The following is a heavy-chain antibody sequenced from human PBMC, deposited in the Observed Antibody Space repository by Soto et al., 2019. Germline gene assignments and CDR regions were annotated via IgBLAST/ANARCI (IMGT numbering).Heavy chain of an antibody. V-gene: IGHV3-66*01. CDR1: GFTVSSKY. Sequence: EVQLVESGGGLVQPGGALRLSFAASGFTVSSKYMRWVRQAPGKGLEWVSVIYTGGSTYYADSVKGRFTISRDNSKNTLYLQMNRLRAEDTAVYYCARGVITIIDAWGQGTRVTVSS. CDR3: ARGVITIIDA. D-gene: IGHD3-22*01. CDR2: IYTGGST. J-gene: IGHJ5*02.